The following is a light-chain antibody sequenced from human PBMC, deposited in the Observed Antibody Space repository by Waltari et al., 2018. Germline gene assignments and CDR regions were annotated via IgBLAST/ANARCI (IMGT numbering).Light chain of an antibody. CDR1: KIGSRS. CDR3: QVWDSSRAHVV. CDR2: YDT. V-gene: IGLV3-21*04. J-gene: IGLJ3*02. Sequence: SYVLTQPPSASVAPGQTARLTCGINKIGSRSVHWCQQRPGQAPVPVIYYDTDRPSGIPERFSGSNSGDTATLTISRVEAGDEADYYCQVWDSSRAHVVFGGGTRLTVL.